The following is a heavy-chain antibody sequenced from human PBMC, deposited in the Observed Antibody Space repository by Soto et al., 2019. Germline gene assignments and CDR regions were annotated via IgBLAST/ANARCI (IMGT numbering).Heavy chain of an antibody. CDR2: ISSSSSYI. CDR3: ARDKLRVTGTTGYYGMDV. D-gene: IGHD1-7*01. V-gene: IGHV3-21*01. J-gene: IGHJ6*02. CDR1: GFTFSSYS. Sequence: GGSLRLSCAASGFTFSSYSTNWVRQAPGKGLEWVSSISSSSSYIYYADSVKGRFTISRDNAKNSLYLQMNSLRAEDTAVYYCARDKLRVTGTTGYYGMDVWGQGTTVTVSS.